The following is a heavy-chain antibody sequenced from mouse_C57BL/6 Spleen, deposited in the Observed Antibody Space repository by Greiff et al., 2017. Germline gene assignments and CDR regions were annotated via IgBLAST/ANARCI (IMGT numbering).Heavy chain of an antibody. CDR3: ARRAYSNYYFDY. Sequence: QVQLQQPGAELVRPGTSVKLSCKASGYTFTSYWMHWVKQRPGQGLEWIGVIDPSDSYTNYNQKFKGKATLTVDTSSSTAYMQLSSLTSEDSAVYYCARRAYSNYYFDYWGQGTTLTVSS. V-gene: IGHV1-59*01. D-gene: IGHD2-5*01. CDR1: GYTFTSYW. J-gene: IGHJ2*01. CDR2: IDPSDSYT.